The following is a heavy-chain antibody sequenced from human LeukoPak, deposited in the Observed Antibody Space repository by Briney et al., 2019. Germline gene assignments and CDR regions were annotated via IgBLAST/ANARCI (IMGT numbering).Heavy chain of an antibody. CDR3: ARAAFTMVRGVITFSSDYFDY. D-gene: IGHD3-10*01. Sequence: PSETLSLTCTVSGGSISSGSYYWSWIRQPAGKGLEWIGRIYTSGSTNYNPSLKSRVTISVDTSKNQFSLKLSSVTAADTAVYYCARAAFTMVRGVITFSSDYFDYWGQGTLVTVSS. CDR1: GGSISSGSYY. V-gene: IGHV4-61*02. J-gene: IGHJ4*02. CDR2: IYTSGST.